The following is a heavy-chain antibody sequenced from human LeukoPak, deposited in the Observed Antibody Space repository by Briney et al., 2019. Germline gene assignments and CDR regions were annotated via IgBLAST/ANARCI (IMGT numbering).Heavy chain of an antibody. CDR3: AKDRQEITMIVVVITEGLDY. Sequence: GRSLRLSCAASGFTFSSYAMHWVRQAPGKGLEWVAVISYDGSNKYYADSVKGRFTISRDNSKNTLYLQMNSLRAEDTAVYYCAKDRQEITMIVVVITEGLDYWGQGTLVTVSS. V-gene: IGHV3-30-3*01. CDR1: GFTFSSYA. J-gene: IGHJ4*02. D-gene: IGHD3-22*01. CDR2: ISYDGSNK.